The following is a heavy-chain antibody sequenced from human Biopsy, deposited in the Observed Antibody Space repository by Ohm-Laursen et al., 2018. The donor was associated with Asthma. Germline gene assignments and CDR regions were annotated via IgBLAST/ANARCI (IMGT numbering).Heavy chain of an antibody. CDR2: ISYNGNHK. CDR3: AKRRGYSGHDNDY. Sequence: SLRLSCSASGFMFRSFGMHWVRQAPGKGLEWVAVISYNGNHKFYEDSVKGRFTISRDNSKNTPYLQMNSLRTEDTAVYYCAKRRGYSGHDNDYWGQGTLVIVSS. D-gene: IGHD5-12*01. CDR1: GFMFRSFG. V-gene: IGHV3-30*18. J-gene: IGHJ4*02.